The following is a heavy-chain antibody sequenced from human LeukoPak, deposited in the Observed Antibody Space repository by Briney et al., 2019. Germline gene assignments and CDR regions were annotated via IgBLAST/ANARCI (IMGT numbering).Heavy chain of an antibody. D-gene: IGHD2-15*01. CDR1: GFTFSSYS. CDR3: ARDRNSPISTLDDDAFDI. CDR2: ISSSSSSYI. J-gene: IGHJ3*02. Sequence: GGSLRLSCAASGFTFSSYSMNWVRQAPGKGLEWVSSISSSSSSYIYYADSVKGRFTISRDNAKNSLYLQMNSLRAEDTAVYYCARDRNSPISTLDDDAFDIWGQGTMVTVSS. V-gene: IGHV3-21*01.